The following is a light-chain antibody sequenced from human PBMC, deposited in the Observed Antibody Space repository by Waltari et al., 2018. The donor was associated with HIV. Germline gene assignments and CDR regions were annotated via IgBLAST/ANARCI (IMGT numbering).Light chain of an antibody. V-gene: IGKV1-9*01. CDR1: QDIRRN. Sequence: DIQLTQSPSFLSAAVGDRVTISCRASQDIRRNLVWYQQKQGKAPKVLICGASTLQSGVPSRFSGSGSGTEFTLTISNLQPEDSASFYCQQVNSYAFTFGQGTRLQIK. CDR2: GAS. CDR3: QQVNSYAFT. J-gene: IGKJ5*01.